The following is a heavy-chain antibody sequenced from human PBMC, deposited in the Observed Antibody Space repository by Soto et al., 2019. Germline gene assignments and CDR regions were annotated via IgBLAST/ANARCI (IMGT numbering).Heavy chain of an antibody. CDR1: GFTFSSYG. CDR2: ISYDGSNK. CDR3: ATNPLCSGGSCYSGIFDY. Sequence: PRLSCAASGFTFSSYGMHWVRQAPGKGLEWVAVISYDGSNKYYADSVKGRFTISRDNSKNTLYLQMNSLRAEDTAVYYCATNPLCSGGSCYSGIFDYWGQGTLVTVSS. J-gene: IGHJ4*02. V-gene: IGHV3-30*03. D-gene: IGHD2-15*01.